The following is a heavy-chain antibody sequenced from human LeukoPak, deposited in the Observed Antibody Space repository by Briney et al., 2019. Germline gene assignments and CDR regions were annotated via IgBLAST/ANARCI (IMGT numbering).Heavy chain of an antibody. Sequence: PSETLSLTCTVSGGSISSYYWSWIRQPPGKGLEWIGYIYYSGSTNYNPSLKGRVTISVDTSKNQFSLKLSSVTAADTAVYYCARGETAGDIVVVPAALWWFDPWGQGTLVTVSS. J-gene: IGHJ5*02. CDR2: IYYSGST. CDR3: ARGETAGDIVVVPAALWWFDP. D-gene: IGHD2-2*01. CDR1: GGSISSYY. V-gene: IGHV4-59*01.